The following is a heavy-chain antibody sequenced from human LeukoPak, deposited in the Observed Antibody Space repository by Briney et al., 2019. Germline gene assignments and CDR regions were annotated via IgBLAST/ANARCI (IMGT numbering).Heavy chain of an antibody. CDR1: GFTFNTYD. CDR3: TRYCSGGACYAYDAFDI. V-gene: IGHV1-18*01. J-gene: IGHJ3*02. Sequence: ASVKVSCKPSGFTFNTYDFNWVRQAPGQGLEWVGWISPYNGDSKYAQRLQGRVTMTTDASTSTAYMELRSLRSDGTAVYYCTRYCSGGACYAYDAFDIWGQGTMVTVSS. CDR2: ISPYNGDS. D-gene: IGHD2-15*01.